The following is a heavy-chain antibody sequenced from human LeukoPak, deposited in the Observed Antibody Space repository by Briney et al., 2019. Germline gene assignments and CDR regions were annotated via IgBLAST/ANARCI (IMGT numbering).Heavy chain of an antibody. CDR2: INTDGSST. Sequence: RPGGSLRLSCAASGFTFSSYWMHWVRQAPGKGLVWLSRINTDGSSTNYAASVKGRFTISRDNAKNTLYLEMNSLRAEDTAVYYCAPSKYSGYLDYWGQGTLVTVSS. D-gene: IGHD5-12*01. J-gene: IGHJ4*02. V-gene: IGHV3-74*01. CDR3: APSKYSGYLDY. CDR1: GFTFSSYW.